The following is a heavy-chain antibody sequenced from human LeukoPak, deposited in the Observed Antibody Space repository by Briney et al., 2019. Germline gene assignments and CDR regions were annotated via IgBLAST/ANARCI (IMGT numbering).Heavy chain of an antibody. CDR3: AKGAQLSNFFDTGSYYDY. V-gene: IGHV3-23*01. Sequence: GGSLRLSCAASGFTFSSYDMSWVRQAPGKGLEWVSTIVGSGDSTHYADPVKGRFTISRDNSKNMLYLEMNSLKADDTAVYYCAKGAQLSNFFDTGSYYDYWGRGTLVTVSS. D-gene: IGHD3-10*01. CDR2: IVGSGDST. J-gene: IGHJ4*02. CDR1: GFTFSSYD.